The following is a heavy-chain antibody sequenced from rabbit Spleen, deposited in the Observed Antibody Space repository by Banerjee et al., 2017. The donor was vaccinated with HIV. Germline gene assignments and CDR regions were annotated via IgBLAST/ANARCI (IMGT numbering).Heavy chain of an antibody. CDR1: GFSFNSGYD. CDR3: ARGAWSTDCMNL. Sequence: QSLEESGGGLVKPGASLTLTCTASGFSFNSGYDMCWVRQAPGKGLEWVACAYAGSSGSTYSATWAKGRFTISKTSSTTVTLKMTSLTAADTATYFCARGAWSTDCMNLWGQGTLVTVS. J-gene: IGHJ4*01. D-gene: IGHD7-1*01. CDR2: AYAGSSGST. V-gene: IGHV1S40*01.